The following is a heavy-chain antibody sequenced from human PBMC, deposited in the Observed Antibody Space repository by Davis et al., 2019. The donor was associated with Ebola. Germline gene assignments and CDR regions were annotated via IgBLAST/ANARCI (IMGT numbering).Heavy chain of an antibody. Sequence: PSETLSLTCIVSDGAISDHYWSWIRQPPGKGLEWIGYMYYSGSSSYNPSLKSRATISADSSKSQVSLRLTSVTASDTAVYYCARAVSGWYVTWGPGIMVTVSS. V-gene: IGHV4-59*11. CDR2: MYYSGSS. J-gene: IGHJ4*02. D-gene: IGHD6-19*01. CDR3: ARAVSGWYVT. CDR1: DGAISDHY.